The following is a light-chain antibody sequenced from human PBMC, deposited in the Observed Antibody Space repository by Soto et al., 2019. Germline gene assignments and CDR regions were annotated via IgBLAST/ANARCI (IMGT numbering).Light chain of an antibody. CDR3: CSYAGSSNVV. CDR1: SSDVGSYDL. CDR2: EDS. V-gene: IGLV2-23*01. Sequence: QSVLTQPASVSGSRGQSITISCTGTSSDVGSYDLVSWYQQHPGKAPKLVIHEDSKRPSGVSNRFSGSKSGNTASLTISGLQAEDEADYYCCSYAGSSNVVFGGGTKLTVL. J-gene: IGLJ2*01.